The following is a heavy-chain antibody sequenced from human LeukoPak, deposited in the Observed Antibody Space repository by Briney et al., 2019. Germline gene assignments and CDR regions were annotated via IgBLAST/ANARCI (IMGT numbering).Heavy chain of an antibody. CDR1: GFTFSDYY. V-gene: IGHV3-11*03. CDR3: ARSLVAAAPNFDY. CDR2: ISSSSSYT. D-gene: IGHD6-13*01. Sequence: PGGSLRLSYAPSGFTFSDYYMSWIRQAPGKGLEWVSYISSSSSYTNYADSVKGRFTISRDNAKNSLYLQMNSLRAEDTAVYYCARSLVAAAPNFDYWGQGTLVTVSS. J-gene: IGHJ4*02.